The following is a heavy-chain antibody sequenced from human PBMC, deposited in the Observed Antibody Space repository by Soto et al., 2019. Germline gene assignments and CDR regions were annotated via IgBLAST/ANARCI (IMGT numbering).Heavy chain of an antibody. J-gene: IGHJ5*02. Sequence: ASVKVSCKASGYTFTSYAMHWVRQAPGQRLEWMGWINAGNGNTKYSQKFQGRVTITRDTSASTAYMELSSLRSEDTAVYYCARGARTTLRYRSSPTRSWFDPWGQGTLVTVS. CDR2: INAGNGNT. V-gene: IGHV1-3*01. CDR3: ARGARTTLRYRSSPTRSWFDP. CDR1: GYTFTSYA. D-gene: IGHD6-13*01.